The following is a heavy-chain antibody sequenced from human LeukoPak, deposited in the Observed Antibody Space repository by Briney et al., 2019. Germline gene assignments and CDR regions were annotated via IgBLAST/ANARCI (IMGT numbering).Heavy chain of an antibody. V-gene: IGHV3-7*01. CDR1: GFTFSSYA. CDR3: VRESRPGGAMGLYHNLDY. D-gene: IGHD1-1*01. Sequence: PGGSLRLSCAASGFTFSSYAMSWVRQAPGKGLEWVANIKEDGTEKNLVDSVKGRFTISRDNTKNLLFLEMNNLRGDDTAIYYCVRESRPGGAMGLYHNLDYWGQGTLVAVPS. CDR2: IKEDGTEK. J-gene: IGHJ4*02.